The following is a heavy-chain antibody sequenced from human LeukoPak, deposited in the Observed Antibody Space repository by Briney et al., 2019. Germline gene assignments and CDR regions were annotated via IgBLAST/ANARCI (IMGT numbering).Heavy chain of an antibody. V-gene: IGHV4-39*07. J-gene: IGHJ4*02. CDR3: ARGVGLTQGGTFDY. CDR2: ISYSGTT. D-gene: IGHD1-26*01. Sequence: PSETLSLTCTVSSASITSSPYFWGWIRQSPGKGLEWIGSISYSGTTYYNPSLKSRVTISVDTSKNQFSLKLNSVTAADTAVYYCARGVGLTQGGTFDYWGQGTLATVSS. CDR1: SASITSSPYF.